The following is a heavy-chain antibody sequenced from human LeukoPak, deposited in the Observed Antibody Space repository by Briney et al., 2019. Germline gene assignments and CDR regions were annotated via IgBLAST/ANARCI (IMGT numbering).Heavy chain of an antibody. V-gene: IGHV4-59*08. J-gene: IGHJ3*02. CDR2: IYYSGST. D-gene: IGHD3-9*01. CDR3: ARHAYYDTLTGYFSSDFSDAFDI. Sequence: SETLSLTCTVSGGSISSYYWSWIRQPPGKGLEWIGYIYYSGSTNYNPSLKSRVTISVDTSKNQFSLKLSSVTAADTAVYYCARHAYYDTLTGYFSSDFSDAFDIWGQGTMVTVSS. CDR1: GGSISSYY.